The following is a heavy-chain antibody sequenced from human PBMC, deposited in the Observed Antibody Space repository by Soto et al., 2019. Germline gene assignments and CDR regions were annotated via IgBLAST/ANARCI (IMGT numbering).Heavy chain of an antibody. CDR3: ARQGGRRTFYYYSGIDV. Sequence: EVQLVESGGGLVQPGGCLRLSCTASGFTFSSYWMSWVRQAPGKGLEWVANIKHDGSEKNYVDSVKGRFTISTDNAKISVFLQMNSLRAEDTVVYYCARQGGRRTFYYYSGIDVWGQGSTVTVSS. J-gene: IGHJ6*02. D-gene: IGHD3-16*01. V-gene: IGHV3-7*01. CDR1: GFTFSSYW. CDR2: IKHDGSEK.